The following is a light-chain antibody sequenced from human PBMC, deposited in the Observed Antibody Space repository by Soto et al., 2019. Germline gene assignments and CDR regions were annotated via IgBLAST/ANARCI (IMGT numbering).Light chain of an antibody. CDR1: QSVSSSY. CDR2: GAS. V-gene: IGKV3D-7*01. Sequence: EIVMTQSPATLSLSPGERATLSCRASQSVSSSYLSWYQQKPGQAPRLLIYGASTRATGIPARFSGSGSGTDFTLTISSLQPEDFAVYYCQQRSNWPKRTFGQGTKVDIK. CDR3: QQRSNWPKRT. J-gene: IGKJ1*01.